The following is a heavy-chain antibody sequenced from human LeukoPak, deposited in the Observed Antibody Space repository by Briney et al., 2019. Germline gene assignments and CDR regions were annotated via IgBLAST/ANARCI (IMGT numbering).Heavy chain of an antibody. J-gene: IGHJ4*02. CDR1: GFTFGSYS. CDR3: APIPGIAVAGPLDY. CDR2: ISSSSSYI. Sequence: GGSLRLSCAASGFTFGSYSMNWVRQAPGKGLEWVSSISSSSSYIYYADSVKGRFTISRDNAKNSLYLQMNSLRAEDTAVYYCAPIPGIAVAGPLDYWGQGTLVTVSS. D-gene: IGHD6-19*01. V-gene: IGHV3-21*01.